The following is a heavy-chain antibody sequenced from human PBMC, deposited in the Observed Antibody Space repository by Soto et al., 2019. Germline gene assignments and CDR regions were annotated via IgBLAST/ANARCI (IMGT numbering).Heavy chain of an antibody. J-gene: IGHJ4*02. Sequence: EVQLVESGVGLVKPGGSLRLSCAGSGFTFSNEWMSWVRRAPGKGLEWVGRIKSDAYGGAIDYAAPVKGRFTISRDDSKNTLFLQMTNLRAEDTAVYACTTTKGLREPPTNDVWGQGSPVIVSS. V-gene: IGHV3-15*01. CDR2: IKSDAYGGAI. D-gene: IGHD2-8*01. CDR3: TTTKGLREPPTNDV. CDR1: GFTFSNEW.